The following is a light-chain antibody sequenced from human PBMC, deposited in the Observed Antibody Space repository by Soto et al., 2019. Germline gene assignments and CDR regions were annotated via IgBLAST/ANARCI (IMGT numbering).Light chain of an antibody. J-gene: IGKJ2*01. CDR2: KAS. CDR3: QQHSSSSPYT. Sequence: DIQMTQSPSTLSASVGDRVTITCRASQSISSWLVWYQQKPGKAPNLLIYKASTLGSGVPSRFSGGGSGTEFTLTISSLQPDDFATYYCQQHSSSSPYTFGQGTKLEIK. V-gene: IGKV1-5*03. CDR1: QSISSW.